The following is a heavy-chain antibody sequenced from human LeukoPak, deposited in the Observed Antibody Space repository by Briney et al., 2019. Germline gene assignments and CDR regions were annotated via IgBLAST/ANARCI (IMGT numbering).Heavy chain of an antibody. V-gene: IGHV1-69*13. D-gene: IGHD3-22*01. CDR3: ARGQYYYDSSGRDYFDY. CDR1: GGTFSSYV. CDR2: IIPLFGTA. J-gene: IGHJ4*02. Sequence: SVKVSCKASGGTFSSYVISWVRQAPGQGLEWMGGIIPLFGTANYAQKFQGRVTITADESTSTAYMELSSLRSEDTAVYYCARGQYYYDSSGRDYFDYWGQGTLVTVSS.